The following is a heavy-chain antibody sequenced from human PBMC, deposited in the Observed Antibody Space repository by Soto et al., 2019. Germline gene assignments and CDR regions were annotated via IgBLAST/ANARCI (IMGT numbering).Heavy chain of an antibody. CDR2: TSYDGSNI. J-gene: IGHJ4*02. Sequence: GGSLRLSCAASGFAFGSIAMHWVRLAPGKGLEWVAMTSYDGSNIYYGDSMKGRFTISRDNPKNTLFLQMNDLGVEDSAVYYCAREKGLRLDYWGRGPLVTVSS. CDR3: AREKGLRLDY. CDR1: GFAFGSIA. D-gene: IGHD3-22*01. V-gene: IGHV3-30-3*01.